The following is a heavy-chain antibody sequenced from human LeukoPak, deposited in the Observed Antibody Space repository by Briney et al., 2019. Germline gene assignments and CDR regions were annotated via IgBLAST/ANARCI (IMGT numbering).Heavy chain of an antibody. D-gene: IGHD3-22*01. CDR3: ARRYYYDSSGYLDY. J-gene: IGHJ4*02. CDR2: IGHEGSNK. Sequence: GGSLRLSCAASGFTFSSSAMHWVRQAPGKGLAWVAFIGHEGSNKYYADSVKGRFTISRDDSKSTLYLQMNSLRAEDTAVYYCARRYYYDSSGYLDYWGQGTLVTVSS. V-gene: IGHV3-30*02. CDR1: GFTFSSSA.